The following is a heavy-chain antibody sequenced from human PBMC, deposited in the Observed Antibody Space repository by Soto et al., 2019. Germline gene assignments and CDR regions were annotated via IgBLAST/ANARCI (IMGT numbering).Heavy chain of an antibody. D-gene: IGHD3-22*01. J-gene: IGHJ4*02. CDR2: ISGSSSYT. Sequence: EVQLVESGGGLVKPGGSLRLSCAASGFTFSSYTMNWVRQAPGKGLEWVSSISGSSSYTSYVDSVKGRFTISRDNAKSSLYLQINSLRAEDPAVYYCARDYYYDRSGYSPLDYWGQGTLVTVSS. V-gene: IGHV3-21*01. CDR1: GFTFSSYT. CDR3: ARDYYYDRSGYSPLDY.